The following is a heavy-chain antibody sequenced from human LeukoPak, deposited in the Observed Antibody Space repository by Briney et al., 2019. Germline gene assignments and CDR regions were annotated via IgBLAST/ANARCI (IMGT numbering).Heavy chain of an antibody. CDR1: GGSISSSSYY. V-gene: IGHV4-39*07. J-gene: IGHJ4*02. CDR3: ARAALGVGFDY. Sequence: SETLSLTCTVSGGSISSSSYYWGWIRQPPGKGLEGIGSIYYSGSTYYNPSLKSRVTISVDTSKNQFSLKLSSMTAADTAVYYCARAALGVGFDYWGQGTLVTVSS. D-gene: IGHD2-15*01. CDR2: IYYSGST.